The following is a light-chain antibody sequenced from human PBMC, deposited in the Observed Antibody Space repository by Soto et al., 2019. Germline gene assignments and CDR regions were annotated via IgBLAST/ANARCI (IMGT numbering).Light chain of an antibody. J-gene: IGKJ4*01. CDR3: QQRSNWPPVT. Sequence: EIVLTQSPATLSVSPGERATLSCRASQSVGSYLVWYQQKPGQAPRLLIYDASNRATGIPARFSGSGSGTDFTLTISSLEPEDFAVYYCQQRSNWPPVTFGGGTKVEIK. CDR2: DAS. V-gene: IGKV3-11*01. CDR1: QSVGSY.